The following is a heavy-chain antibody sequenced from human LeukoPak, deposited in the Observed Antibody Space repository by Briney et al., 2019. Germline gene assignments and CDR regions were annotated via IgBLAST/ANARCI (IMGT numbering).Heavy chain of an antibody. Sequence: GGSLRLSCTASGFTFSSYWMSWVRQAPGKGLEWVANIKGDGSETSYVTSVRGRFTISRDNAKNSLYLQMNNLRVEDTAVYYCAREEVKSFDNWGQGTLVTVSS. CDR1: GFTFSSYW. J-gene: IGHJ4*02. CDR3: AREEVKSFDN. V-gene: IGHV3-7*03. CDR2: IKGDGSET.